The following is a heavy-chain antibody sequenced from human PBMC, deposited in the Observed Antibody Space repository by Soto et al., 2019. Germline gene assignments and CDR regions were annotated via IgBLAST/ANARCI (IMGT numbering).Heavy chain of an antibody. CDR2: ISGSGGST. V-gene: IGHV3-23*01. CDR3: EKLGTVTNALHF. J-gene: IGHJ4*01. D-gene: IGHD4-17*01. CDR1: GFTFSSYV. Sequence: GGSLRLSCAASGFTFSSYVMSWVRQAPGKGLEWVSAISGSGGSTYYADSVKGRFTISRDNSKNTLYLQMNSLRAEDTAVYYCEKLGTVTNALHFWGQGTLVTVSS.